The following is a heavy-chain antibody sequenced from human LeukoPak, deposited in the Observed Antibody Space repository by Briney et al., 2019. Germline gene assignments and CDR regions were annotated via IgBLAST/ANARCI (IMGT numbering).Heavy chain of an antibody. CDR3: ARGQRGYSSSWYDY. CDR2: IYYSGST. J-gene: IGHJ4*02. Sequence: SETLSLTCTVSGGSISSYYWSWLRQPPGKGLEWLGYIYYSGSTNYNPSLKSRVTISVDTSKNQFSLKLSSVTAADTAVYYCARGQRGYSSSWYDYWGQGTLVTVSS. V-gene: IGHV4-59*01. D-gene: IGHD6-13*01. CDR1: GGSISSYY.